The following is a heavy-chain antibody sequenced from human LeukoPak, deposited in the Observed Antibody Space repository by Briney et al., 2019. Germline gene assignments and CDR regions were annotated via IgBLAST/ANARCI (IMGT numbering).Heavy chain of an antibody. Sequence: GGSLRLSCAASGFTFSSYGMHWVRQAPGKGLEWVAFIRYDGSNKYYADSVKGRFTISRDNSKNTLYLQMNSLRAEDTAVYYCARTSNPGDIVVVPAAMDVWGKGTTVTVS. CDR2: IRYDGSNK. CDR1: GFTFSSYG. D-gene: IGHD2-2*01. V-gene: IGHV3-30*02. CDR3: ARTSNPGDIVVVPAAMDV. J-gene: IGHJ6*03.